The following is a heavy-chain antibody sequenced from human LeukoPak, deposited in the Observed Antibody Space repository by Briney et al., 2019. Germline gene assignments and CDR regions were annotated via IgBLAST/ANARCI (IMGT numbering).Heavy chain of an antibody. CDR1: GGSISSGSYY. CDR2: IYTSGST. J-gene: IGHJ1*01. D-gene: IGHD6-13*01. V-gene: IGHV4-61*02. Sequence: SETLSLTCTVSGGSISSGSYYWSWIRQPAGKGLEWIGRIYTSGSTNYNPSLKSRVTISVDTSKNQFSLKLSSVTAADTAVYYCARGKGYSSSWGQGTLVTVSS. CDR3: ARGKGYSSS.